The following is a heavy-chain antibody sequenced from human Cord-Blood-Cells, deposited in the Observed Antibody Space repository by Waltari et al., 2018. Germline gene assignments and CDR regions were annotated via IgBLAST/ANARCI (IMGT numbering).Heavy chain of an antibody. CDR1: GYTLTELS. Sequence: QVQLVPSGAEVKKPGASVKVSCKVSGYTLTELSIHRGRQAPGKGLEWMGGFDPEDGETIYAQKFQGRVTMTEDTSTDTAYMELSSLRSEDTAVYYCATQYCSSTSCYYYFDYWGQGTLVTVSS. V-gene: IGHV1-24*01. D-gene: IGHD2-2*01. CDR3: ATQYCSSTSCYYYFDY. CDR2: FDPEDGET. J-gene: IGHJ4*02.